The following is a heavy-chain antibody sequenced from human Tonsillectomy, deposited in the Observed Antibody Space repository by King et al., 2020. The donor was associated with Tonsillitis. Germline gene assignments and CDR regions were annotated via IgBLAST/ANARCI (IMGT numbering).Heavy chain of an antibody. V-gene: IGHV3-7*01. CDR2: IKQDGSEK. D-gene: IGHD6-19*01. Sequence: VQLVESGGGLVQPGGSLRLSCAASGFTFSSYWMSWVRQAPGKGLEWVANIKQDGSEKYYVDSVKGRFTISRDNAKNSLYLQMNSLRAEDTAVYYCARDPYSSGWLDGAFDIWGEGTMVTVSS. J-gene: IGHJ3*02. CDR3: ARDPYSSGWLDGAFDI. CDR1: GFTFSSYW.